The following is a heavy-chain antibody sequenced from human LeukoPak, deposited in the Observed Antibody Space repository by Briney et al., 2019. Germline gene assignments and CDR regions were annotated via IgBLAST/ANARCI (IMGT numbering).Heavy chain of an antibody. CDR1: GYTFTGYY. V-gene: IGHV1-2*02. J-gene: IGHJ5*02. CDR2: INPNSGGT. D-gene: IGHD1-14*01. Sequence: ASVKVSCKASGYTFTGYYMHWVRQAPGQGLEWMGWINPNSGGTNYAQKFQGRVTMTRDTSISTAYMEVSSLRSDDTAVYYCARTREPSSSEFDPWGQGTLVTVSS. CDR3: ARTREPSSSEFDP.